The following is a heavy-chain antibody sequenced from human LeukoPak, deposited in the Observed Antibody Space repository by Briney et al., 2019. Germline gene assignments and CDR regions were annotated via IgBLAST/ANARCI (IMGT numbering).Heavy chain of an antibody. V-gene: IGHV3-23*01. Sequence: PGGSLRLSCAASGFTFSSYAMSWVRQAPGKWLEWVSAISGSGGSTYYADSVKGRFTISRDNSKNTLYLQMNSLRAEDTAVYYCAKDREGQWLVQFFGCDYWGQGTLVTVPS. CDR2: ISGSGGST. CDR1: GFTFSSYA. CDR3: AKDREGQWLVQFFGCDY. D-gene: IGHD6-19*01. J-gene: IGHJ4*02.